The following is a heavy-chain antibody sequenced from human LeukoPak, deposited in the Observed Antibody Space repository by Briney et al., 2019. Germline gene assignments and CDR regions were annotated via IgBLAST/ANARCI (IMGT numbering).Heavy chain of an antibody. CDR2: MNPNSGNT. Sequence: ASVKVSCKASGYTFTSYDINWVRQATGQGLEWMGWMNPNSGNTGYAQKFQGRVTITRNTSISTAYMELSSLRSEDTAVYYCARGPDYYDIYAFDIWGQGTMVTVSS. CDR1: GYTFTSYD. V-gene: IGHV1-8*03. J-gene: IGHJ3*02. CDR3: ARGPDYYDIYAFDI. D-gene: IGHD3-22*01.